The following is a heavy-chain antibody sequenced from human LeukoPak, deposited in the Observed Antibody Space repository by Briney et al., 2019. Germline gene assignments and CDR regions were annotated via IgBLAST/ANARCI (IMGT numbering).Heavy chain of an antibody. V-gene: IGHV3-23*01. D-gene: IGHD3-10*01. CDR1: GFTFSSYA. CDR3: AKATMVRGVISLFDY. J-gene: IGHJ4*02. Sequence: WGSLRLSCAVSGFTFSSYAMSWARQAPGKGLEWVSGISVSGDNTYYADSAKGRFTISRDNSRDTLYLQMNSLRAEDTAVYYCAKATMVRGVISLFDYWGQGTLVTVSS. CDR2: ISVSGDNT.